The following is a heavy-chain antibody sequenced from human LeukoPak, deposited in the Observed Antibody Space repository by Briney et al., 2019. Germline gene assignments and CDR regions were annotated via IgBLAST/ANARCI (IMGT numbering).Heavy chain of an antibody. D-gene: IGHD3-22*01. CDR1: GASISSYY. J-gene: IGHJ4*02. CDR2: IYYSGST. V-gene: IGHV4-59*08. Sequence: SETLSLTCTVSGASISSYYWNWIRQPPGKGLEWIGYIYYSGSTKYNPSLESRVTISVDTSKNQFSLKMSSVTAADTAVYYCARWSSGYYAFDYWGQGSLVTVSS. CDR3: ARWSSGYYAFDY.